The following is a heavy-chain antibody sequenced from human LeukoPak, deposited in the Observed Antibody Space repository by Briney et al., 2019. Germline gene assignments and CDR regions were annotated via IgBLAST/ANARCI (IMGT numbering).Heavy chain of an antibody. CDR3: ARGYYCDS. Sequence: SQTLSLTGAISGDSVSNYTTAWNWIRQSPSRGLEWLGRTYYRSKWYNEYTVSVKSRITIDPDTSKNQFSLQLSSVTPEDTAVYYCARGYYCDSWGQGTLVTASS. V-gene: IGHV6-1*01. CDR1: GDSVSNYTTA. CDR2: TYYRSKWYN. J-gene: IGHJ4*02.